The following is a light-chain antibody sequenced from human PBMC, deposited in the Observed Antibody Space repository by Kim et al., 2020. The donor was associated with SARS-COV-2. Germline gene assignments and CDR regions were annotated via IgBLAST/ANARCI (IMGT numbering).Light chain of an antibody. Sequence: PGKTARITCGGNNIGSKSVHWYQQKPGQAPVLVIYYDSDRPSGIPERLSGSNSGNTATLTISRVEAGDEADYYCQVWDSSSDWVFGGGTQLTVL. J-gene: IGLJ3*02. CDR3: QVWDSSSDWV. CDR2: YDS. CDR1: NIGSKS. V-gene: IGLV3-21*04.